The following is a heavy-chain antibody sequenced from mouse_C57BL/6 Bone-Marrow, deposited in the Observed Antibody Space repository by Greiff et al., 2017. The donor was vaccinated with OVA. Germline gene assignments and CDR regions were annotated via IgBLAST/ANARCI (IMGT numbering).Heavy chain of an antibody. V-gene: IGHV5-16*01. CDR2: INYDGSST. Sequence: EVQRVESEGGLVQPGSSMKLSCTASGFTFSDYYMAWVRQVPEKGLEWVANINYDGSSTYYLDSLKSRFIISRDNAKNILYLQMSSLKSEDTATYYCARKRASYWYFDVWGTGTTVTVSS. J-gene: IGHJ1*03. CDR1: GFTFSDYY. CDR3: ARKRASYWYFDV. D-gene: IGHD6-1*02.